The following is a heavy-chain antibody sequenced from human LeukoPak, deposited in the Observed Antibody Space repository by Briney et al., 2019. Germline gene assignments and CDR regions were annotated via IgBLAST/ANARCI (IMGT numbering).Heavy chain of an antibody. Sequence: GASVKVSCKASGYTFTSYDINWVRQATGQGLEWMGWMNPNSGNTGYAQKFQGRVTMTRNTSISTAYMELSSLRSEDTAVYYCARVRLSSSADDPYGMDVWGQGTTVTVSS. CDR1: GYTFTSYD. CDR3: ARVRLSSSADDPYGMDV. J-gene: IGHJ6*02. CDR2: MNPNSGNT. D-gene: IGHD6-13*01. V-gene: IGHV1-8*01.